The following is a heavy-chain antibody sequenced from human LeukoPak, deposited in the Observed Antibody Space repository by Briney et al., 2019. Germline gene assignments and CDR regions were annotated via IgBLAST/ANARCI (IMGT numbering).Heavy chain of an antibody. CDR2: ISGSGGST. Sequence: GGSLRLSCAASGFTFSNYAMSWVRQAPGKGLEWVSVISGSGGSTSYADSVKGRFTISRDNSKNTLYLQMNSLRAEDTAVYYCAKLLDYRGRGGIDYWGQGTLVTVSS. J-gene: IGHJ4*02. D-gene: IGHD4-23*01. V-gene: IGHV3-23*01. CDR1: GFTFSNYA. CDR3: AKLLDYRGRGGIDY.